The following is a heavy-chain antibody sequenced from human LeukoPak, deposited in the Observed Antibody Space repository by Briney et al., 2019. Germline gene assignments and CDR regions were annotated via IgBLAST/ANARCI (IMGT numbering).Heavy chain of an antibody. J-gene: IGHJ4*02. V-gene: IGHV3-53*01. CDR3: ARDRGRYSSGYFDY. CDR1: GFTFSGSA. Sequence: GGSLRLSCAASGFTFSGSAMHWVRQAPGKGLEWVSVIYSGGSTYYADSVKGRFTISRDNSKNTLYLQMNSLRAEDTAVYYCARDRGRYSSGYFDYWGQGTLVTVSS. D-gene: IGHD6-25*01. CDR2: IYSGGST.